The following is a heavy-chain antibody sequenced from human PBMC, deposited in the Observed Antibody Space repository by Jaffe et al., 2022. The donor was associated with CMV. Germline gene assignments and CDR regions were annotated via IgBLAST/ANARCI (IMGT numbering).Heavy chain of an antibody. Sequence: QITLKESGPTLVKPTQTLTLTCTFSGFSLSTSGVGVGWIRQPPGKALEWLALIYWNDDKRYSPSLKSRLTITKDTSKNQVVLTMTNMDPVDTATYYCAHSEIADLFWSGYTYYFDYWGQGTLVTVSS. CDR2: IYWNDDK. V-gene: IGHV2-5*01. CDR1: GFSLSTSGVG. J-gene: IGHJ4*02. CDR3: AHSEIADLFWSGYTYYFDY. D-gene: IGHD3-3*01.